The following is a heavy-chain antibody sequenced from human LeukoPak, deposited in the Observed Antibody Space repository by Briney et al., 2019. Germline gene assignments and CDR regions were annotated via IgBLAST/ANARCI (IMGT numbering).Heavy chain of an antibody. D-gene: IGHD5-18*01. J-gene: IGHJ3*02. CDR2: IYYSGST. V-gene: IGHV4-61*01. CDR1: GGSVSSGSYY. CDR3: ARSRSGYSYDHVAFDI. Sequence: PSETLSLTCTVSGGSVSSGSYYWSWIRQPPGKGLEWIGYIYYSGSTTYNPSLKSRVTISVDTSRNQFSLKLSSVTAADTAVYYCARSRSGYSYDHVAFDIWGQGTMVTVSS.